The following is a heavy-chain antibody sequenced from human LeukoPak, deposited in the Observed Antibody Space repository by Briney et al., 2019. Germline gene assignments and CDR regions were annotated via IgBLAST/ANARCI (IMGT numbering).Heavy chain of an antibody. V-gene: IGHV3-21*01. Sequence: GGSLRLSCAASGFTFSSYSMTWVRQAPGKGLEWVSSISSSSYIYYADSVKGRFTISRDNAKNSLYLQMNSLRAEDTAVYYCARTGIAVAGHFDYWGQGTLVTVSS. D-gene: IGHD6-19*01. J-gene: IGHJ4*02. CDR3: ARTGIAVAGHFDY. CDR1: GFTFSSYS. CDR2: ISSSSYI.